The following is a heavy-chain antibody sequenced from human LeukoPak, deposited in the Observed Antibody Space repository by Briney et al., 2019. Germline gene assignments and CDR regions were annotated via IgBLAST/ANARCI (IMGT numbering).Heavy chain of an antibody. J-gene: IGHJ4*02. CDR3: ASALNYDILTGYYN. CDR1: GFTFDDYG. V-gene: IGHV3-20*04. D-gene: IGHD3-9*01. CDR2: INWNGGST. Sequence: GGSLRLSCAASGFTFDDYGMSWVRQAPGKGLEWVSGINWNGGSTGYADSVKGRFTISRDNAKNSLYPQMNSLRAEDTALYYCASALNYDILTGYYNWGQGTLVTVSS.